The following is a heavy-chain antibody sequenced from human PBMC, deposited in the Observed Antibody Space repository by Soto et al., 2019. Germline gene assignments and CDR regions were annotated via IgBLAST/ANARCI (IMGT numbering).Heavy chain of an antibody. CDR1: GGTFSRYA. D-gene: IGHD6-19*01. CDR3: AQTLGLAVSGPGRFDL. V-gene: IGHV1-69*12. CDR2: ITPIFGTP. J-gene: IGHJ2*01. Sequence: QVKLVQSGTEVKKPGSSVKVSWKASGGTFSRYAINWVRQAPGQGLEWMGGITPIFGTPNYAQNFQGRVTITADGSTKTAYMELRRLRSEDTAVYYCAQTLGLAVSGPGRFDLWGRGTLVTVTS.